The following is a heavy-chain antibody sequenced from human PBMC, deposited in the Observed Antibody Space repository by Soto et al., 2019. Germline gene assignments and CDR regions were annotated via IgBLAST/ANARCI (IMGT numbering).Heavy chain of an antibody. CDR3: ARFMTYYYDSSGYYASD. J-gene: IGHJ4*02. CDR2: ISAYNGNT. Sequence: QVQLVQSGAEVKKPGASVKVSCKASGYTFTSYGISWVRQAPGQGLVWMGWISAYNGNTNYAQKLQGRVTMTTDTSTSTAYMELRSLRSDDTAVYYCARFMTYYYDSSGYYASDWGQGTLVTVSS. D-gene: IGHD3-22*01. CDR1: GYTFTSYG. V-gene: IGHV1-18*01.